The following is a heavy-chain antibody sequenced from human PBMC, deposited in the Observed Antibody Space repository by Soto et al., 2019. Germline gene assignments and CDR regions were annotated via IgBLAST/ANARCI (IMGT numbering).Heavy chain of an antibody. Sequence: GTSVERSWKECGVGLASRYRNCVRQTAGRGLEWMGWMEPSTGRTGYAQKFQGRVTMTRDTSINTAYMELTTLTSDDTAFYHCARGVSAGVDSWGPGTLAPV. V-gene: IGHV1-8*01. CDR2: MEPSTGRT. CDR3: ARGVSAGVDS. CDR1: GVGLASRY. J-gene: IGHJ4*02. D-gene: IGHD1-26*01.